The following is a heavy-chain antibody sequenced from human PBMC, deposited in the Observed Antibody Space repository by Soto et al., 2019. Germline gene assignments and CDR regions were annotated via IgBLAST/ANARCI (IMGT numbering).Heavy chain of an antibody. CDR3: ARLAGSSWWIDY. V-gene: IGHV4-39*01. Sequence: SETLSLTCTVSGGSISSSSYYWGWIRQPPGKGLEWIGSIYYSRSTYYNPSLKSRVTISVDTSKNQFSLKLSSVTAADTAVYYCARLAGSSWWIDYWGQGTLVTVSS. D-gene: IGHD6-13*01. J-gene: IGHJ4*02. CDR2: IYYSRST. CDR1: GGSISSSSYY.